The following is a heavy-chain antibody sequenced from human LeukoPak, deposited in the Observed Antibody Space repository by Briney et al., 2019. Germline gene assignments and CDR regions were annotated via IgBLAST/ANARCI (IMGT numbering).Heavy chain of an antibody. CDR2: IYYSGST. CDR1: GGSISSSSYY. CDR3: AREGYGDYPERWGLGD. D-gene: IGHD4-17*01. V-gene: IGHV4-39*02. Sequence: PSETLSLTCTVSGGSISSSSYYWGWIRQPPGKGLEWIGSIYYSGSTYYNPSLKSRVTISVDTSKNQFSLKLSSVTAADTAVYYCAREGYGDYPERWGLGDWGQGTLVTVSS. J-gene: IGHJ4*02.